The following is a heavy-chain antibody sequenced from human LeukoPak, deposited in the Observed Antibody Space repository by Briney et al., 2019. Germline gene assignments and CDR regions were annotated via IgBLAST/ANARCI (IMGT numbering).Heavy chain of an antibody. Sequence: SETLSLTCTVSGGSISSGDYYWSWIRQPPGKGLEWIGYIYYSGSTYYNPSLKSRVTISVDTSKNQFSLKLSSVTAADTAVYYCARAVVSVSFGELPEVYYGMDVWGQGTTVTVSS. CDR3: ARAVVSVSFGELPEVYYGMDV. J-gene: IGHJ6*02. D-gene: IGHD3-10*01. CDR1: GGSISSGDYY. CDR2: IYYSGST. V-gene: IGHV4-30-4*08.